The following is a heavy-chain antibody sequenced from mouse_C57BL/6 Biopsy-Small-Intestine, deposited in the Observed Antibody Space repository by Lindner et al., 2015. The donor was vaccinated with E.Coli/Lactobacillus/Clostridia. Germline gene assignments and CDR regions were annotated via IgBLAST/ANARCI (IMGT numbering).Heavy chain of an antibody. Sequence: VQLQESGAKLARPGASVKLSCKASGYTFTSYGISWVTQRTGQGLEWIGEIYPRSGNTYYNENFKGKATLTADKSSSTAYMELRSLTSEDSAVYFCARAYSNYWFAYWGQGTLVTVSA. CDR2: IYPRSGNT. J-gene: IGHJ3*01. CDR1: GYTFTSYG. D-gene: IGHD2-5*01. CDR3: ARAYSNYWFAY. V-gene: IGHV1-81*01.